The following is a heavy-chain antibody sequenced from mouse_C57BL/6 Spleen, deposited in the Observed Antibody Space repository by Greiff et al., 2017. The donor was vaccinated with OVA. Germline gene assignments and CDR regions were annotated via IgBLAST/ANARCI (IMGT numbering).Heavy chain of an antibody. CDR2: ILPGSGST. Sequence: QVQLQQSGAELMKPGASVKLSCKATGYTFTGYWIEWVKQRPGHGLEWIGEILPGSGSTNYNEKFKGKATFTADTSSNTAYMQLSSLTTEDSAFYYCARGGDFITTVVAAGDYWGQGTSVTVSS. D-gene: IGHD1-1*01. CDR1: GYTFTGYW. CDR3: ARGGDFITTVVAAGDY. J-gene: IGHJ4*01. V-gene: IGHV1-9*01.